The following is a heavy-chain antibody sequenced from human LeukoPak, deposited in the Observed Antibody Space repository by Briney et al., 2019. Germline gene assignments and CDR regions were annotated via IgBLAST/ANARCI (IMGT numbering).Heavy chain of an antibody. D-gene: IGHD6-25*01. Sequence: PSETLSLTCTVSGYSISSGYYWGWIRQPPGKGLEWIGSIYHSGSTYYNPSLKSRVTISVDTSKNQFSLKLSSVTAADTAVYYCARDQRTAGSGWPADNWFDPWGQGTLVTVSS. V-gene: IGHV4-38-2*02. J-gene: IGHJ5*02. CDR3: ARDQRTAGSGWPADNWFDP. CDR1: GYSISSGYY. CDR2: IYHSGST.